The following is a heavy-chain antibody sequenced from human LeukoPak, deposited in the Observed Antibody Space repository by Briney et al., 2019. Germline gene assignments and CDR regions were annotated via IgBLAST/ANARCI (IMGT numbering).Heavy chain of an antibody. CDR2: IYYSGST. V-gene: IGHV4-59*08. CDR3: ARSVGARVYWFDP. D-gene: IGHD1-26*01. J-gene: IGHJ5*02. CDR1: GGSISSYY. Sequence: SETLSLTCTVSGGSISSYYWSWIRQPPGKGLEWIGYIYYSGSTNYNPSLKSRVTISVDTSKNQFSLKLSSVTAADTAVYYCARSVGARVYWFDPWGQGTLVTVSS.